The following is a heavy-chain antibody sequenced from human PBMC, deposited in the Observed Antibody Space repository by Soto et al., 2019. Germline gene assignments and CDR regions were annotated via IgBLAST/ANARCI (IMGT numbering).Heavy chain of an antibody. CDR2: FDPEDGET. CDR3: ATSTYYDFWSGYYDKEYFQH. Sequence: QVQLVQSGAEVKKPGASVKVSCKVSGYTLTELSMHWVRQAPGKGLEWMGGFDPEDGETIYAQKFQGRVTMTEDTSXXTAYXXXXXXXXXXXXVYYCATSTYYDFWSGYYDKEYFQHWGQGTLVTVSS. CDR1: GYTLTELS. D-gene: IGHD3-3*01. J-gene: IGHJ1*01. V-gene: IGHV1-24*01.